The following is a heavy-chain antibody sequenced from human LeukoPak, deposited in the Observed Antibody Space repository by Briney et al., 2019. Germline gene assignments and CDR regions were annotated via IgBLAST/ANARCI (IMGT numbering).Heavy chain of an antibody. Sequence: ASVKVSCKVSGYTLTELSMHWVRQAPGKGLEWMGGFDPEDGETIYAQKFQGRVTMTEDTSTDTAYMELSSLRSEDTAVYYCATVTYYYDRSGYRDWYYFDYWGQGTLVTVSS. D-gene: IGHD3-22*01. CDR3: ATVTYYYDRSGYRDWYYFDY. V-gene: IGHV1-24*01. J-gene: IGHJ4*02. CDR1: GYTLTELS. CDR2: FDPEDGET.